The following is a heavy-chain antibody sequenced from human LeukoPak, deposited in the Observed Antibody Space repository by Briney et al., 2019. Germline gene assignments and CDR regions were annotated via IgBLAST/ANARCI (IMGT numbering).Heavy chain of an antibody. CDR1: GGSISSYY. CDR2: IYSSGRT. V-gene: IGHV4-59*08. Sequence: PSETLSLTCSVSGGSISSYYWSWIRQPPGKGLEWIGYIYSSGRTSYNPSLKSRVTISVGTSNNQFSLKLSSVTAADTAVYYCARLPTVTFFDYWGQGTLVTVSS. D-gene: IGHD4-17*01. CDR3: ARLPTVTFFDY. J-gene: IGHJ4*02.